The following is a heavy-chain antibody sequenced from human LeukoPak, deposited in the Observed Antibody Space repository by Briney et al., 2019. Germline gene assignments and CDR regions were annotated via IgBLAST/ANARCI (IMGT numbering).Heavy chain of an antibody. D-gene: IGHD6-13*01. Sequence: GGSLRLSCAASGFTFSSYAMSWVRQAPGKGLEWVSAISGSGGSTYYADSAKGRFTISRDNSKNTLYLQMNSLRAEDTAIYYCAKSIAAAGTRRFDPWGQGTLVTVSS. CDR3: AKSIAAAGTRRFDP. CDR2: ISGSGGST. CDR1: GFTFSSYA. V-gene: IGHV3-23*01. J-gene: IGHJ5*02.